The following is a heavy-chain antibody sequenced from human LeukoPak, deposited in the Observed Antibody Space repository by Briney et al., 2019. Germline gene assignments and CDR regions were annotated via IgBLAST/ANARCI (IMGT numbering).Heavy chain of an antibody. Sequence: PSETLSLTCTVSGGSISSYYWSWIRQPPGKGLEWIGYIYYSGSTYYNPSLKSRVTISVEMSKNQFSLKLSSVTAADTAVYYCARVGSSGWWDLDYWGQGALVTISS. CDR3: ARVGSSGWWDLDY. J-gene: IGHJ4*02. V-gene: IGHV4-59*01. CDR2: IYYSGST. D-gene: IGHD6-19*01. CDR1: GGSISSYY.